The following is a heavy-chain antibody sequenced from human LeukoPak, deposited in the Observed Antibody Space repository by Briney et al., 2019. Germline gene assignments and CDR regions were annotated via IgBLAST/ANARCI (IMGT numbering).Heavy chain of an antibody. CDR2: IAAYNGNI. CDR3: AREKTHDY. J-gene: IGHJ4*02. Sequence: ASVKVSCKTSGYNFIDYGISWVRQAPGQRLEWMGWIAAYNGNINYAQKVQGRVTITKDTSTSTAYMELRSLRSDDTAVYYCAREKTHDYWGQGTLVTVSS. CDR1: GYNFIDYG. V-gene: IGHV1-18*01.